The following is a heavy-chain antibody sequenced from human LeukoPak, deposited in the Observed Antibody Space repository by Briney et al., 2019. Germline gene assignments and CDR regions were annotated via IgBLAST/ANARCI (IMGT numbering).Heavy chain of an antibody. V-gene: IGHV3-23*01. Sequence: GGSLRLSCAASGFTFSSYAMSWVRQAPGKGLEWVAAISGSGGGTYYADSVKGRFTISRDNSKNTLYLQMNSLRAEDTAVYYSAKGQLAYYYDSSGYLIRDWGQGTLVTVSS. CDR3: AKGQLAYYYDSSGYLIRD. CDR1: GFTFSSYA. J-gene: IGHJ4*02. CDR2: ISGSGGGT. D-gene: IGHD3-22*01.